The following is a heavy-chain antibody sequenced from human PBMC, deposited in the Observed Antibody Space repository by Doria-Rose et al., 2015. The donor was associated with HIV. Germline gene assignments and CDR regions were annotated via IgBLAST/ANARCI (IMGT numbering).Heavy chain of an antibody. D-gene: IGHD6-13*01. Sequence: QVTLKESGPVLVKPTETLTLTCTVSGVSLSSPGMGVSWIRQPPGKALEWFANIFSDDERSYKTSLKSRLNISRGTSKSQVVLTMTDMDPVDTATYYCARIKSSRWYHKYYFDFWGQGTLVIVSA. CDR1: GVSLSSPGMG. CDR3: ARIKSSRWYHKYYFDF. V-gene: IGHV2-26*01. CDR2: IFSDDER. J-gene: IGHJ4*02.